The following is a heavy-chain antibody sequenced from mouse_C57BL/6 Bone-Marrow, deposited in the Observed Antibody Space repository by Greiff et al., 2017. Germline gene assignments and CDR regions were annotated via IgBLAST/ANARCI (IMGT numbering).Heavy chain of an antibody. V-gene: IGHV1-54*01. CDR2: INPGSGGT. J-gene: IGHJ1*03. D-gene: IGHD1-1*01. CDR1: GYAFTNYL. CDR3: ARSGHYYGSSYGYFDV. Sequence: QVQLQQSGAELVRPGTSVKVSCKASGYAFTNYLIEWVKQRPGQGLEWIGVINPGSGGTNYNEKFKGKATLTADKSSSTAYMQLSSLTSEDSAVYFCARSGHYYGSSYGYFDVWGTGTTVTVSS.